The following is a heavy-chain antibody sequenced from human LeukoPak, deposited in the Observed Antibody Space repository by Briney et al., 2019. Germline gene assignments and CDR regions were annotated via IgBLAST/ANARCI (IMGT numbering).Heavy chain of an antibody. CDR1: GFTFDDYG. CDR2: INWNGGST. Sequence: PGGSLSLSCAASGFTFDDYGMSWVRQAPGKGLDWVSGINWNGGSTGYADSVKCRFTISRDNAKNSLYLQMNSLRAEDTALYYCARSYGGNSLDFDYWGQGTLVTVSS. CDR3: ARSYGGNSLDFDY. V-gene: IGHV3-20*04. J-gene: IGHJ4*02. D-gene: IGHD4-23*01.